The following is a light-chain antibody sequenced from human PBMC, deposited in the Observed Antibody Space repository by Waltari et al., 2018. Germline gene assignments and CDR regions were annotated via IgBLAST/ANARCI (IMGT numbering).Light chain of an antibody. Sequence: EIVMTQSPATLSLSPGERATLSCRASQSISSSLAWYQQKPGQAPRLLIHGASSRATGIPDRVSGSGSGTDFTLTINNLEPEDVAVYYCLQRSNWPQVTFGGGTKVDIK. V-gene: IGKV3-15*01. CDR3: LQRSNWPQVT. J-gene: IGKJ4*01. CDR1: QSISSS. CDR2: GAS.